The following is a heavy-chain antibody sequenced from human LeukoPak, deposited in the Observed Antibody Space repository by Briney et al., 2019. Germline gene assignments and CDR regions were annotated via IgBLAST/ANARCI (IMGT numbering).Heavy chain of an antibody. CDR1: GGSFSGYY. Sequence: PSETLSLTCAVYGGSFSGYYWSWIRQPPGKGLEWIGEINHSGSTNYNPSLKSRVTISVDTSKNQFSLKLSSVTAADTAVYYCARNTFGGLSGWFDPWGQGTLVTVSS. CDR3: ARNTFGGLSGWFDP. V-gene: IGHV4-34*01. CDR2: INHSGST. J-gene: IGHJ5*02. D-gene: IGHD3-16*01.